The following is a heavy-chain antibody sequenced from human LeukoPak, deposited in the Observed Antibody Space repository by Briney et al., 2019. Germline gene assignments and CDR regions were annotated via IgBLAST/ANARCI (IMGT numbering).Heavy chain of an antibody. Sequence: GGPLRLSCVGSGFTFRSHAMSWVRQAPGKGLEFVSGIYENGGTTYYADSVKGRFSISRDNSKNTLYLQMDSLRGEDTAVYYCAKADKRYSSSWYRFDYWGQGTLVTVSS. CDR3: AKADKRYSSSWYRFDY. J-gene: IGHJ4*02. CDR1: GFTFRSHA. CDR2: IYENGGTT. V-gene: IGHV3-23*01. D-gene: IGHD6-13*01.